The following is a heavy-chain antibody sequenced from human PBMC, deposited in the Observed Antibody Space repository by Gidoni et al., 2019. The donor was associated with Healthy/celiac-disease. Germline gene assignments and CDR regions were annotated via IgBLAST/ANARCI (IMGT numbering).Heavy chain of an antibody. J-gene: IGHJ3*02. CDR2: INWNGGST. V-gene: IGHV3-20*04. D-gene: IGHD3-3*01. CDR1: GFTFDDYG. CDR3: ARGGITVFGVGSDAFDI. Sequence: EVQLVESGGGVVRPGGSLRLSCAASGFTFDDYGMSWVRQAPGKGLEWVSGINWNGGSTGYADSVKGRFTIFRDNAKNSLYLQMNSLRAEDTALYYCARGGITVFGVGSDAFDIWGQGTVVTVSS.